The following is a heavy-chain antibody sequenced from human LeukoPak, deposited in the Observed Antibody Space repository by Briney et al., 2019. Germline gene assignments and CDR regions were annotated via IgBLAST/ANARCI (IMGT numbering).Heavy chain of an antibody. Sequence: SETLSLTCTVSGGSISTYYWSWIRQPPGKGMEWIGYIYRTGSTNYNPSLKSRVTISVDTSKNQFSLKLSSVTAADTAVYYCARHLRTSYYYYGMDVWGQGTTVTVSS. CDR2: IYRTGST. V-gene: IGHV4-59*08. CDR1: GGSISTYY. J-gene: IGHJ6*02. CDR3: ARHLRTSYYYYGMDV.